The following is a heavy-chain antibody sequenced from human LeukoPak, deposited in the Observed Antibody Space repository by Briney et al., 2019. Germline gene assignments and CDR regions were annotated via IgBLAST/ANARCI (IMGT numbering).Heavy chain of an antibody. J-gene: IGHJ4*02. D-gene: IGHD5-12*01. V-gene: IGHV4-59*08. CDR2: IYYSGST. CDR1: GGSSSSYY. CDR3: ARQGYSAYEILDY. Sequence: SETLSLTCTVSGGSSSSYYWSWIRQPPGQGRVWIGYIYYSGSTNYNPSLNSRVTISVDTSKSQFSLKLSSVTAADTAVYYCARQGYSAYEILDYWGQGTLVTVSS.